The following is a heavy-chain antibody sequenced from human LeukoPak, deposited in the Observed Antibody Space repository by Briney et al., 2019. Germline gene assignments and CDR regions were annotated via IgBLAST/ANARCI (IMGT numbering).Heavy chain of an antibody. CDR2: ISSSSIYI. CDR3: ARDGSATPNTGAY. V-gene: IGHV3-21*01. D-gene: IGHD3-10*01. Sequence: PGGSLRLSCAASGFTFSNYTMNWVRQAPGKGLEWVSSISSSSIYIYYADSVKGRFTVSRDNAKNSLFLQMNSLRAEDTAMYYCARDGSATPNTGAYWGQGTLVTVSS. CDR1: GFTFSNYT. J-gene: IGHJ4*02.